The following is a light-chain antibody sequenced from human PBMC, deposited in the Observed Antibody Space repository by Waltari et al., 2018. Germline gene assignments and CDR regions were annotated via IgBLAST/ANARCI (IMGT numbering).Light chain of an antibody. Sequence: QSVLTQPPSVSGAPGQRVTISCAGSRSNIGARFDVHWYQQLPGTAPKLPIYDNNNRPSGVPDRFSGSKSGTSASLAITGLQAEDEADYYCQSYDNSLSSRVFGGGTKLTVL. CDR2: DNN. CDR1: RSNIGARFD. J-gene: IGLJ3*02. V-gene: IGLV1-40*01. CDR3: QSYDNSLSSRV.